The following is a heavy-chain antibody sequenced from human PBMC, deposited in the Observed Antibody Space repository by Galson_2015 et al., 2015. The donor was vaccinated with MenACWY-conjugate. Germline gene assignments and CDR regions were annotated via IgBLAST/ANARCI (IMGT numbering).Heavy chain of an antibody. V-gene: IGHV6-1*01. CDR3: AKNGDYFGMGFDY. D-gene: IGHD2/OR15-2a*01. CDR1: GDSVSSSSAA. CDR2: TYYRSKWFN. Sequence: CAISGDSVSSSSAAWNWIRQSPSRGLEWLGRTYYRSKWFNDYAVSVKSRITINSDTSKNQFSLQLNSVTPEDTATYYCAKNGDYFGMGFDYWGQGTLVT. J-gene: IGHJ4*02.